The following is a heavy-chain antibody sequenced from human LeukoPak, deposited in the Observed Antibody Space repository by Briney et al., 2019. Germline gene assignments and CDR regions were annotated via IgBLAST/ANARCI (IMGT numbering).Heavy chain of an antibody. V-gene: IGHV4-34*01. J-gene: IGHJ6*03. CDR2: INHSGST. D-gene: IGHD3-10*01. Sequence: PSETLSLTCAVYGGSFSGYYWSWIRQPPGKGLEWIGEINHSGSTNYNPSLKSRVTISVDTSKNQFSLKLSSVTAADTAVYYCARRALRFGEFRYYYYYMDVWGKGTTVTISS. CDR1: GGSFSGYY. CDR3: ARRALRFGEFRYYYYYMDV.